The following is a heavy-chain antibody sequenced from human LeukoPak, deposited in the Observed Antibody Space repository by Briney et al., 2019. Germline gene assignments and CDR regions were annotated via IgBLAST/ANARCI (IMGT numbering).Heavy chain of an antibody. Sequence: NPSETLSLTCTVSGGSISSSSYYWGWIRQPPGKGLEWIGEIYHSGSTNYNPSLKSRVTILVDKSKNQFSLKLSSVSAADTAMYYCARGGGYYFDYWGQGTLVTVSS. CDR1: GGSISSSSYY. CDR2: IYHSGST. J-gene: IGHJ4*02. CDR3: ARGGGYYFDY. D-gene: IGHD1-26*01. V-gene: IGHV4-61*05.